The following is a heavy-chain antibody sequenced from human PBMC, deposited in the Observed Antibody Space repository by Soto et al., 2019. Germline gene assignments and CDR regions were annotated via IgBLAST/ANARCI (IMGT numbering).Heavy chain of an antibody. Sequence: GXSVKVSCRASGYTFTSYGISLVRQAPGQGLECMGWISAYNGNTNYAQKLQGRVTMTTDTSTSTAYMELRSLRSDDTAVYYCARHFGNTVTMNAFDIWGQGTMVTVSS. V-gene: IGHV1-18*04. D-gene: IGHD4-17*01. CDR3: ARHFGNTVTMNAFDI. CDR1: GYTFTSYG. CDR2: ISAYNGNT. J-gene: IGHJ3*02.